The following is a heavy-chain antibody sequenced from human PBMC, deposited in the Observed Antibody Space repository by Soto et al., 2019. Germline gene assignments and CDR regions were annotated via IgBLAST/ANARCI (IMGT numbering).Heavy chain of an antibody. CDR1: GFTFSNTW. V-gene: IGHV3-15*01. Sequence: PGGSLRLSCAGSGFTFSNTWMSWVRQAPGKGLEWVGRIKSKTDGGTTDYAAPVKGRFTISRDDSKKTLYLQMNSLKTEDTAVYYCTTXYYYDSSDYFRVGYFDYWGQGTLVTVSS. CDR2: IKSKTDGGTT. CDR3: TTXYYYDSSDYFRVGYFDY. D-gene: IGHD3-22*01. J-gene: IGHJ4*02.